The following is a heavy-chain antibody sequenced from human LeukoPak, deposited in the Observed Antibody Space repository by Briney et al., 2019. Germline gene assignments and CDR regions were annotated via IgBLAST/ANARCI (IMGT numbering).Heavy chain of an antibody. J-gene: IGHJ4*02. D-gene: IGHD1-1*01. CDR2: INRSGSI. V-gene: IGHV4-34*01. CDR1: GGSFSGYY. CDR3: ARGGGNWNFY. Sequence: SETLSLTCAVYGGSFSGYYRSWIRQPPGKGLELIGEINRSGSIDYNPSLKSRVTISADTSKDQFFLNLNSVTAADTAVYYCARGGGNWNFYWGQGTLVTVS.